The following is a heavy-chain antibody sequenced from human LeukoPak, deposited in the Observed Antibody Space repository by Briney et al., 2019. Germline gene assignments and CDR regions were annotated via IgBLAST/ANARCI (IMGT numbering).Heavy chain of an antibody. CDR1: AGSISSGGYY. CDR3: ARGDYPDSRGYDLSC. V-gene: IGHV4-31*03. J-gene: IGHJ4*02. CDR2: IYYSGGT. Sequence: SQTRSLTSTVAAGSISSGGYYWSWIRQHPGTGLEWIGYIYYSGGTYYNPCLKSRINESVDTTNNQFSRKLSSDTAADSDVYYRARGDYPDSRGYDLSCWGQRTLVTV. D-gene: IGHD3-22*01.